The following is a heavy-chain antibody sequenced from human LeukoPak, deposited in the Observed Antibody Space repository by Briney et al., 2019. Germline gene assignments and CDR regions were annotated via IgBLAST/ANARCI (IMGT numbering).Heavy chain of an antibody. CDR2: IRSKAYGGTT. Sequence: GGSLRLSCTASGFTFGDYAMSWVRQAPGKGLEWVGFIRSKAYGGTTEYAASVKGRFTISRGDYKSIAYLQMNSLKTEDTAVYYCTRDLRSYYYDSSGYYSWGQGTLVTVSS. CDR1: GFTFGDYA. J-gene: IGHJ4*02. D-gene: IGHD3-22*01. CDR3: TRDLRSYYYDSSGYYS. V-gene: IGHV3-49*04.